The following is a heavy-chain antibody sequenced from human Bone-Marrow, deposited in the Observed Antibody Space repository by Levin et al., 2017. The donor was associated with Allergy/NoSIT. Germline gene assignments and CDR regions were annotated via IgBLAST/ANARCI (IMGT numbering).Heavy chain of an antibody. CDR3: AKDRSRVSSRYYYDHGMDV. D-gene: IGHD6-13*01. J-gene: IGHJ6*02. CDR1: GFTFSSYG. Sequence: GGSLRLSCAASGFTFSSYGIHWVRQAPGKGLEWVAVISFDGSNKYYADSVKGRFTISRDNSKNTLYLQMDSLRAEDTAVYYCAKDRSRVSSRYYYDHGMDVWGQGTTVTVSS. V-gene: IGHV3-30*18. CDR2: ISFDGSNK.